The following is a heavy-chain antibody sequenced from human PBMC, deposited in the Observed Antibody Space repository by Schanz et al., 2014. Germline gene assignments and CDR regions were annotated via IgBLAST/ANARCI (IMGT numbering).Heavy chain of an antibody. D-gene: IGHD5-18*01. V-gene: IGHV3-15*01. Sequence: EVQMLESGGGLVQPGGSLRLSCVVSGFTFRSYGMSWFRQAPGKGLEWVGFIRSKAYGGTTDYAAPVKGRFTISRDDSTNTLYLQMNSLKTEDTAVYYCTTGGRRGYSHYFYGMDVWGQGTTVTVSS. CDR2: IRSKAYGGTT. J-gene: IGHJ6*02. CDR1: GFTFRSYG. CDR3: TTGGRRGYSHYFYGMDV.